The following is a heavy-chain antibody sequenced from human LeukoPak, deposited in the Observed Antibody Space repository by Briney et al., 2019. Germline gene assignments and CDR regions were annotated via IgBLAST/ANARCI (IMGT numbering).Heavy chain of an antibody. CDR2: INPNSGGT. J-gene: IGHJ4*02. Sequence: GASVKVSCKASGYTFTGYYMHWVRQAPGQGLEWMGWINPNSGGTNYAQKFQGRVTMTTDTSTTTAYMELRSLRSDDTAVYYCARGCSGGSCYPPVDYWGQGTLVTVSS. CDR3: ARGCSGGSCYPPVDY. V-gene: IGHV1-2*02. D-gene: IGHD2-15*01. CDR1: GYTFTGYY.